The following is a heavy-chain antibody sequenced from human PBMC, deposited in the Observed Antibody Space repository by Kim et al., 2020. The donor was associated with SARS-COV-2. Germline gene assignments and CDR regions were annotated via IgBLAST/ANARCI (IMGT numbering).Heavy chain of an antibody. CDR1: GGSISGSDYY. V-gene: IGHV4-39*07. CDR3: ARVNPRRFYY. CDR2: IYYSGTT. J-gene: IGHJ4*02. Sequence: SETLSLTCTVSGGSISGSDYYLGWIRQSPRKGLAWIGRIYYSGTTYYNPSLKTRVTISVDTSKNQFSLKLTSVTAADTAVYYCARVNPRRFYYWCQGTPVTVS.